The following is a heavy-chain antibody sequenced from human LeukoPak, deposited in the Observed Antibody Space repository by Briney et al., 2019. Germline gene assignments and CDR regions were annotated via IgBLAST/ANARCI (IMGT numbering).Heavy chain of an antibody. CDR2: IYISSSAI. CDR1: AFSLNAYN. D-gene: IGHD2-15*01. J-gene: IGHJ3*02. Sequence: GGSLRLSCAASAFSLNAYNMTWVRQAPGKGLEWISYIYISSSAIYYADSVKGRFTISRDNAKGSLYLQMNSLRAEGTAVYYCARVATPALAFDTWGQGTMVIVSS. V-gene: IGHV3-48*01. CDR3: ARVATPALAFDT.